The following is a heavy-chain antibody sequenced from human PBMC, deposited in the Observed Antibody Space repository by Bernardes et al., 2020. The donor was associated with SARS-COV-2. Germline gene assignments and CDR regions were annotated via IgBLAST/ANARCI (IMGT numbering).Heavy chain of an antibody. CDR3: ATGYCSSTSCYARRYYYYGMDV. Sequence: SETLSLTCAVYGGSFRGSYWSWIRQPPGPGLEWIGEINHSGSTNYNPSLKSRVTISVDTSKNQFSLKLSSVTAADTAVYYCATGYCSSTSCYARRYYYYGMDVWGQGTTVTVSS. D-gene: IGHD2-2*01. CDR2: INHSGST. CDR1: GGSFRGSY. V-gene: IGHV4-34*01. J-gene: IGHJ6*02.